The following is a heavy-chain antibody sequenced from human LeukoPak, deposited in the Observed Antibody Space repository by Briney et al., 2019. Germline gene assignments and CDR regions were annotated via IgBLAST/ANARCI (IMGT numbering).Heavy chain of an antibody. Sequence: GGSLRLSCAASGFTFGSYEMNWVRQAPGKGLEWVSYISSSGSTIYYADSVKGRFTISRDNAKNSLYLQMNSLRAEDTAVYYCARGQNYYDSSGYYYDSIWYFDLWGRGTLVTVSS. J-gene: IGHJ2*01. CDR2: ISSSGSTI. CDR3: ARGQNYYDSSGYYYDSIWYFDL. CDR1: GFTFGSYE. D-gene: IGHD3-22*01. V-gene: IGHV3-48*03.